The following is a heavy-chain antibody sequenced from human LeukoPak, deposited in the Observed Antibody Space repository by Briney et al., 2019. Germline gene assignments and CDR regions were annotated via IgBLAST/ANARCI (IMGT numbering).Heavy chain of an antibody. CDR3: ARGDYGDYAGE. D-gene: IGHD4-17*01. CDR2: ISSSSSYI. J-gene: IGHJ4*02. V-gene: IGHV3-21*01. CDR1: GFTFSSYS. Sequence: GGSLRLSCAASGFTFSSYSMNWVRQAPGKGLEWVSSISSSSSYIYYADSVKGRFTISRDNAKNSLYLQMNSLRAKDTAVYYCARGDYGDYAGEWGQGTLVTVSS.